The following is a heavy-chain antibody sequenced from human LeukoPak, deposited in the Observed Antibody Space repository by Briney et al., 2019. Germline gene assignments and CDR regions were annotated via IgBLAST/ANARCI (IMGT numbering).Heavy chain of an antibody. CDR1: GYTLTELS. CDR2: FDPEDGET. D-gene: IGHD4-17*01. J-gene: IGHJ3*02. V-gene: IGHV1-24*01. CDR3: ATGDRLRWPHAFDI. Sequence: APVKVSCKVSGYTLTELSMHWVRQAPGKGLEWMGGFDPEDGETIYAQKFQGRVTMTEDTSTDTAYMELSSLRSEDTAVYYCATGDRLRWPHAFDIWGQGTMVTVSS.